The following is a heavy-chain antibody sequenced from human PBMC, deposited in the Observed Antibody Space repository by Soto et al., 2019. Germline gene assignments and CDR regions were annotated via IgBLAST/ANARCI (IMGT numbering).Heavy chain of an antibody. V-gene: IGHV1-18*04. J-gene: IGHJ4*02. CDR1: GYPFTSFA. CDR3: ARDPRSIETPGSFDY. Sequence: QLVQSGAEVKTPGASVRVSCKASGYPFTSFAINGVRQAPGQGLECMGWISPYNGHIKYAQKFQDRVSMTTDSSTSTAYMELRSLGSDDTAVYFCARDPRSIETPGSFDYWGQGSLVTVSS. D-gene: IGHD2-15*01. CDR2: ISPYNGHI.